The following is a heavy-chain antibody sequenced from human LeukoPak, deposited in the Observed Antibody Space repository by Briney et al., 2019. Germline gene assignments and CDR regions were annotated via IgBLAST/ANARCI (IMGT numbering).Heavy chain of an antibody. Sequence: ASVKVSCKASGYTFTGYYMHWVRQAPGQGLEWMGWINPSSGGTNYAQKFQGGVTMTRDTSISTAYMELSRLRSDDTAVYYCARENGDYVDAFDIWGQGTMVTVSS. CDR2: INPSSGGT. CDR3: ARENGDYVDAFDI. CDR1: GYTFTGYY. D-gene: IGHD4-17*01. J-gene: IGHJ3*02. V-gene: IGHV1-2*02.